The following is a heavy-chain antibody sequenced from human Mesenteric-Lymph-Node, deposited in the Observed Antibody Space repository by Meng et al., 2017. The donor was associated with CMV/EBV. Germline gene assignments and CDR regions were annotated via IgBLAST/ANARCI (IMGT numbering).Heavy chain of an antibody. J-gene: IGHJ1*01. Sequence: ASGTTFTDSPVRWVRQAPGQRLGWMGLINAGNRNTQYSEEYQVRVTITRDAYATTTYMELGSLTSEDMGVYYCARVNCSTPSCFLDYWGQGTLVTVSS. D-gene: IGHD2-2*01. CDR2: INAGNRNT. V-gene: IGHV1-3*03. CDR3: ARVNCSTPSCFLDY. CDR1: GTTFTDSP.